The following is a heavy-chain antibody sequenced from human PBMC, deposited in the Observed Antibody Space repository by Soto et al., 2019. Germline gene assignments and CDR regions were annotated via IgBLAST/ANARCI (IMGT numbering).Heavy chain of an antibody. Sequence: QVQLVQSGAEVKKPGSSVKVSCKASGGTFSSYAISWVRQAPGQGLEWMGGIIPIFGTANYAQKFQGRVTITADPSTSTAYMEQSSLKSQATGEYYRARDGGGYDYTPFHCWCPGTLVTVSS. CDR1: GGTFSSYA. CDR2: IIPIFGTA. J-gene: IGHJ4*02. CDR3: ARDGGGYDYTPFHC. D-gene: IGHD4-4*01. V-gene: IGHV1-69*12.